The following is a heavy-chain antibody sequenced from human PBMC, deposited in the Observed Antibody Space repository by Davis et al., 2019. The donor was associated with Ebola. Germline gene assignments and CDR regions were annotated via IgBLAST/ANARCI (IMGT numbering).Heavy chain of an antibody. J-gene: IGHJ5*02. CDR3: VRSPTSSLWFDP. D-gene: IGHD6-6*01. Sequence: PSETLSLICSVSGGSISSGGYYWSWIRQHPGKGLEWIGYIYYRGETYYNPSLKSRVTMSVDTSASQFSLRLSYMTAADTAVYYCVRSPTSSLWFDPWGQGTLVTVSS. CDR2: IYYRGET. V-gene: IGHV4-31*03. CDR1: GGSISSGGYY.